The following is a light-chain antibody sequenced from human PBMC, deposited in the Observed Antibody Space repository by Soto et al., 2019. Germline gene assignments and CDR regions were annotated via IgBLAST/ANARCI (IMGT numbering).Light chain of an antibody. CDR1: QSISSY. CDR2: AAS. Sequence: DIQMTQSPSSLSASVGDRVTITCRASQSISSYLNWYQQKPGKAPKLLIYAASSLQSGVPSRFSGSGSGTYFTLTISSLQPEDFAPYYCQQSYSTSALTFGGGTKVEIK. V-gene: IGKV1-39*01. J-gene: IGKJ4*01. CDR3: QQSYSTSALT.